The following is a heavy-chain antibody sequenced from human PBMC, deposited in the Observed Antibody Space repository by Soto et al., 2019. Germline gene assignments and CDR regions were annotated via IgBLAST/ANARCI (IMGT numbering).Heavy chain of an antibody. CDR3: ARASSSSSAADY. J-gene: IGHJ4*02. CDR1: GESISSGGYY. Sequence: QVQLQASGPGLVKASQTLSLICSVSGESISSGGYYWSWIRHHPGKGLAWIGYIYDSESAYYNPSLKSRVTISMDTSKNHSAMKLSSVTAADTAVYYCARASSSSSAADYLGQGTLITVSS. D-gene: IGHD6-6*01. V-gene: IGHV4-31*03. CDR2: IYDSESA.